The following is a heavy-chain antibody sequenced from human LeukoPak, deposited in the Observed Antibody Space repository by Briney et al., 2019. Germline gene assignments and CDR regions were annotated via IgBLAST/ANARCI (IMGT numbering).Heavy chain of an antibody. J-gene: IGHJ5*02. Sequence: PGGSLRLSCSASGFTFSTYVMHWVRQAPGKGLEYVSGITSNGVRTYYADSVKGRFTISRDNSKNTLYLQTSSLRAEDTAVYYCLKDYGTSWSNWFDPWGQGTLVTVSS. CDR1: GFTFSTYV. D-gene: IGHD6-13*01. V-gene: IGHV3-64D*06. CDR2: ITSNGVRT. CDR3: LKDYGTSWSNWFDP.